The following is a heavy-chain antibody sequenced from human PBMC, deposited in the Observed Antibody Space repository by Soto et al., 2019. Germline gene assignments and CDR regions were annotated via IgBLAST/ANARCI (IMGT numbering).Heavy chain of an antibody. J-gene: IGHJ4*02. D-gene: IGHD4-4*01. CDR2: INPSGRI. CDR3: ATFVGATTVTRGSPRDY. Sequence: VQLQQWGAGLLKPSETLSLTCAVYGGSFSGYHWSWFRQPPGKGLEWIGEINPSGRINYNPSLKSRVTIAVDTSKNQFSLNLSSVTAADPAVYYCATFVGATTVTRGSPRDYWGQGTLVTVSS. CDR1: GGSFSGYH. V-gene: IGHV4-34*01.